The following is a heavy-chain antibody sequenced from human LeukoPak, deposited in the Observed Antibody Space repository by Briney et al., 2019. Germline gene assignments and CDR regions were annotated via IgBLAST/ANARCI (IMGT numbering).Heavy chain of an antibody. Sequence: SETLSLTCTVSGGSMSSYYWSWIRQPPGKGLEWIGYIYYSGNTNYNPSLKSRVTISVDTSKNQFSLKMRSVTAADTAVYHCARVSGTTSQDAFDIWGQGTMVTVSS. CDR2: IYYSGNT. D-gene: IGHD1-1*01. CDR3: ARVSGTTSQDAFDI. V-gene: IGHV4-59*01. CDR1: GGSMSSYY. J-gene: IGHJ3*02.